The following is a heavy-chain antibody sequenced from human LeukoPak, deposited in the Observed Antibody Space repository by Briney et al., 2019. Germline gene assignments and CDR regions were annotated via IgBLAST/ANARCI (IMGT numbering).Heavy chain of an antibody. D-gene: IGHD3-3*01. CDR3: ARGEQEYYDFWSGYLRGDFDP. V-gene: IGHV1-46*01. CDR2: INPSGGST. Sequence: ASVKVSCKASGYTFTSYYMHWVRQAPGQGLEWMGIINPSGGSTSYAQKFQGRVTMTRDTSTSTVYTELSSLRSEDTAVYYCARGEQEYYDFWSGYLRGDFDPWGQGTLVTVSS. CDR1: GYTFTSYY. J-gene: IGHJ5*02.